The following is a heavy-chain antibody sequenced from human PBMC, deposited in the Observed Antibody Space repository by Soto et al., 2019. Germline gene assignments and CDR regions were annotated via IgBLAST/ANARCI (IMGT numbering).Heavy chain of an antibody. CDR3: ARDMHACFTHYFDP. D-gene: IGHD3-16*01. CDR1: GGSITSYH. J-gene: IGHJ5*02. Sequence: SETLSLTCVASGGSITSYHWNWIRQFPGKGLEWIAYTYYTGNTNYNPSLQSRVTVSMDTSKNQLSLKLTSMTAADTAVYYCARDMHACFTHYFDPWGQGTMVTVSS. CDR2: TYYTGNT. V-gene: IGHV4-59*01.